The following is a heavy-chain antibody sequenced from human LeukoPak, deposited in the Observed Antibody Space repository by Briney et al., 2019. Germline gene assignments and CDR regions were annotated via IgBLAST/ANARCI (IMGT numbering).Heavy chain of an antibody. J-gene: IGHJ4*02. CDR1: GFTFRSSW. Sequence: PGGSLRLSCAASGFTFRSSWMHWVRQGPGKGLVWVSRINNDGSATTYADSVKGRFTISRDTAKNTVFLQMNSLRAEDTAVYYCARYVGYSAYDWGQGTLVTVSS. V-gene: IGHV3-74*01. CDR2: INNDGSAT. CDR3: ARYVGYSAYD. D-gene: IGHD5-12*01.